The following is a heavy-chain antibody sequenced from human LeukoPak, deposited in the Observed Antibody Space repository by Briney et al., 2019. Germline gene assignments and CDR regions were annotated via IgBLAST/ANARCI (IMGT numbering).Heavy chain of an antibody. J-gene: IGHJ5*02. Sequence: PSQTLSLTCTVSGGSISSYYWSWIRQPAGKGLEWIGRIYTSGSTNYNPSLKSRVTMSVDTSKNQFSLKLSSVTAADTAVYYCARHEGEAAGTRGFENWFDPWGQGTLVTVSS. V-gene: IGHV4-4*07. D-gene: IGHD6-13*01. CDR3: ARHEGEAAGTRGFENWFDP. CDR1: GGSISSYY. CDR2: IYTSGST.